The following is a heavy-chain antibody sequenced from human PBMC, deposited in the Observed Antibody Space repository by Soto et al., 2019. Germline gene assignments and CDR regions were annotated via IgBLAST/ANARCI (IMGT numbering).Heavy chain of an antibody. CDR2: IKLDGREK. V-gene: IGHV3-7*01. D-gene: IGHD2-15*01. Sequence: GWSLRLSCAASGFTFSNYWMSWVRQAPGKGLEWVANIKLDGREKDCVDSVKGRFTISRDNAKKSLYLQMNSLRAEDTAVYYCARVGGFCSGGSCQVLFFDSWGQGALVTVSS. J-gene: IGHJ4*02. CDR3: ARVGGFCSGGSCQVLFFDS. CDR1: GFTFSNYW.